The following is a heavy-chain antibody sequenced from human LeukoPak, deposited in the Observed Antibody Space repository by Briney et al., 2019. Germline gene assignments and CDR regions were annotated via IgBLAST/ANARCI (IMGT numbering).Heavy chain of an antibody. D-gene: IGHD6-6*01. V-gene: IGHV3-23*01. Sequence: GGSLRLSCAGSGFTFSSYAMSWVRQAPGKGLEWVSAISGSGGSTYYADSVKGRFTISRDNSKNTLYLQMNSLRAEDTAVYYCAKDPYSSSWYYYYGMDVWGQGTTVTVSS. CDR1: GFTFSSYA. J-gene: IGHJ6*02. CDR3: AKDPYSSSWYYYYGMDV. CDR2: ISGSGGST.